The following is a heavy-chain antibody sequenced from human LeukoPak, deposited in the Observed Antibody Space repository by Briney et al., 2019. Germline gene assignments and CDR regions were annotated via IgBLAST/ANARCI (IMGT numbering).Heavy chain of an antibody. CDR1: GFTFSSYS. Sequence: PGGSLRLSCAASGFTFSSYSMNWVRQAPGKGLEWVSYISSRSSPIYYAYSVKGRFTISRDNAKNSLYLQMNSLRAEETAVYYCARRTSPGYMDVWGKGTTVTVSS. CDR2: ISSRSSPI. D-gene: IGHD2-2*01. CDR3: ARRTSPGYMDV. J-gene: IGHJ6*03. V-gene: IGHV3-48*01.